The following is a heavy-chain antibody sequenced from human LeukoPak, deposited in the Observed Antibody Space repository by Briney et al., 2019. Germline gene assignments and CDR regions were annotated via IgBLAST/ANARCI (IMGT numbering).Heavy chain of an antibody. V-gene: IGHV3-53*01. CDR1: GFTVSSNY. D-gene: IGHD2-2*01. CDR3: ASRGCSSTSCYFGAFDI. J-gene: IGHJ3*02. CDR2: IYSGGST. Sequence: GGSLRLSCAASGFTVSSNYVSWVRQAPGKGLEWVSVIYSGGSTYYADSVKGRFTIFRDNSKNTLYLQMNSLRAEDTAVYYCASRGCSSTSCYFGAFDIWGQGTMVTVSS.